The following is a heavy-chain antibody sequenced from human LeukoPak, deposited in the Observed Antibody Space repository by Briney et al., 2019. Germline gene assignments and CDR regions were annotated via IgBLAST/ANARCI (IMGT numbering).Heavy chain of an antibody. D-gene: IGHD3-3*01. J-gene: IGHJ2*01. V-gene: IGHV4-4*07. Sequence: SETLSLTCTVSGGSISSYYWSWIRQPAGKGLEWIGRIYTSGSTNYNPSLKSRVTMSVDTSKNQFSLKLSSVTAADTAVYYCARVATITIFGVALNGYFDLWGRGTLVTVSS. CDR2: IYTSGST. CDR1: GGSISSYY. CDR3: ARVATITIFGVALNGYFDL.